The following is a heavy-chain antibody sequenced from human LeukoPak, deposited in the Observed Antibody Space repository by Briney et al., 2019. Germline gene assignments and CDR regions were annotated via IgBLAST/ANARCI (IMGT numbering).Heavy chain of an antibody. CDR2: TYHTGSV. CDR3: VRATFYYDKSGYRTFDY. V-gene: IGHV4-4*02. CDR1: GGSTSRRNW. J-gene: IGHJ4*02. Sequence: PSDTLSRNCPVYGGSTSRRNWGTWVRQPPLNWLEWIGETYHTGSVNYNPSLKSRVTISVDKSKNQFSLKLSSVTAADTAVYYCVRATFYYDKSGYRTFDYWGQGTLVTVSS. D-gene: IGHD3-22*01.